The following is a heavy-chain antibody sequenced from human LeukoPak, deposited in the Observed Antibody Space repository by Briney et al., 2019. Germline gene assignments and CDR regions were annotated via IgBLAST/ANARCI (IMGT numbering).Heavy chain of an antibody. CDR2: INPNSGGT. CDR3: ARDVPAAPTYYYYYMDV. D-gene: IGHD2-2*01. CDR1: GYTFTGYD. Sequence: ASVKVSCKASGYTFTGYDMHWVRQAPGQGLEWMGWINPNSGGTNYAQKFQGRVTMTRDTSISTAYMELSRLRSDDTAVYYCARDVPAAPTYYYYYMDVWGKGTTVTVSS. J-gene: IGHJ6*03. V-gene: IGHV1-2*02.